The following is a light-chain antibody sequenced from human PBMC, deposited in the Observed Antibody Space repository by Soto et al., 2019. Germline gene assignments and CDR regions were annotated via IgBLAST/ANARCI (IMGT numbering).Light chain of an antibody. CDR1: SSDVGGYNY. Sequence: SFLTQPAAVSGSPGQSITVSCTGTSSDVGGYNYVSWYQQHPGKAPKLMIYGVSNRPSGVSNRFSGSKSGNTASLTISGLQAEDEADYYCSSYRSSSTLDYVFGTGTKVTVL. CDR3: SSYRSSSTLDYV. CDR2: GVS. J-gene: IGLJ1*01. V-gene: IGLV2-14*01.